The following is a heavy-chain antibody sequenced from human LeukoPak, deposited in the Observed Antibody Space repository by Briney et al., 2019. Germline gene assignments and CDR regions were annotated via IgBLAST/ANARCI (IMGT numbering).Heavy chain of an antibody. D-gene: IGHD3-22*01. CDR2: IYYSGST. CDR1: GGSISSGGYY. Sequence: SQTLSLTCTVSGGSISSGGYYWSWIRQHPGKGLEWIGYIYYSGSTYYNPSLKSRVTISVDTSKTQLSLKLSSVTAADTAVYYCARGPYDSSGYYYYFDYWGQGTLVTVSS. J-gene: IGHJ4*02. CDR3: ARGPYDSSGYYYYFDY. V-gene: IGHV4-31*03.